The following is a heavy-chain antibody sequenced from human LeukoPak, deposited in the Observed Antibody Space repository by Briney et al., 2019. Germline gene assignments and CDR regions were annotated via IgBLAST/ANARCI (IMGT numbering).Heavy chain of an antibody. CDR1: GFTFSSYA. Sequence: GGSLRLSCAASGFTFSSYAMHWVRQAPGKGLEYASAISSNGGSTYYANSVKGRFTISRDNSKNTLYLQMGSLRAEDMAVYYCARVIPSLEEHAFDIWGQGTMVTVSS. CDR3: ARVIPSLEEHAFDI. V-gene: IGHV3-64*01. J-gene: IGHJ3*02. D-gene: IGHD1-1*01. CDR2: ISSNGGST.